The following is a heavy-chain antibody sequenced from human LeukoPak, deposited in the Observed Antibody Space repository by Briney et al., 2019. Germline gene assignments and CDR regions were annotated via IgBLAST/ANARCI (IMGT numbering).Heavy chain of an antibody. V-gene: IGHV3-23*01. D-gene: IGHD3-3*01. Sequence: GGSLRLSCAASGFTFSSYGMHWVRQAPGKGLEWVSAISGSGGSTYYADSVKGRFTISRDNSKNTLYLQMNSLRAEDTAVYYCAKEEGSDFWSGYYAFDYWGQGTLVTVSS. CDR3: AKEEGSDFWSGYYAFDY. CDR1: GFTFSSYG. J-gene: IGHJ4*02. CDR2: ISGSGGST.